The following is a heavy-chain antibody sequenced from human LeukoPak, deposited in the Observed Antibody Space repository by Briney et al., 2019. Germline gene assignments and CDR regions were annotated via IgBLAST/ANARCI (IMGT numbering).Heavy chain of an antibody. CDR1: GFTLNNYA. V-gene: IGHV3-23*01. CDR3: ARKYSGTNPFDY. Sequence: GGSLRLSCAASGFTLNNYAMSWVRQAPGNGLEWVSIINNSGGSTYYADSVKGRFTISRDLSKNTLYLQMNSLRAEDTALYYCARKYSGTNPFDYWGQGTLVTVSS. D-gene: IGHD1-26*01. CDR2: INNSGGST. J-gene: IGHJ4*02.